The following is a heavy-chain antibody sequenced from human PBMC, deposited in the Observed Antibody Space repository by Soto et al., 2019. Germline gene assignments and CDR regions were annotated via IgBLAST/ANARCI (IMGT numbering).Heavy chain of an antibody. CDR3: ATDRRGDYPTDY. Sequence: ASVKVSCKVSGYTLTELSMHWVRQAPGKGLEWMGGFDPEDGETIYAQKFQGRVTMTEDTSTDTAYMELSSLRSEDTAVYYCATDRRGDYPTDYWGQGTLVTVSS. D-gene: IGHD4-17*01. CDR2: FDPEDGET. J-gene: IGHJ4*02. CDR1: GYTLTELS. V-gene: IGHV1-24*01.